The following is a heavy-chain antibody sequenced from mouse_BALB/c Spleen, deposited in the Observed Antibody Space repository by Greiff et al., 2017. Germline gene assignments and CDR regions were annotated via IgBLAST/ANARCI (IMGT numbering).Heavy chain of an antibody. CDR1: GYAFTNYL. J-gene: IGHJ1*01. Sequence: QVQLKESGAELVRPGTSVKVSCKASGYAFTNYLIEWVKQRPGQGLEWIGVINPGSGGTNYNEKFKGKATLTADKSSSTAYMQLSSLTSDDSAVYFCAREKYYGSSAWYFDVWGAGTTVTVSS. D-gene: IGHD1-1*01. V-gene: IGHV1-54*01. CDR2: INPGSGGT. CDR3: AREKYYGSSAWYFDV.